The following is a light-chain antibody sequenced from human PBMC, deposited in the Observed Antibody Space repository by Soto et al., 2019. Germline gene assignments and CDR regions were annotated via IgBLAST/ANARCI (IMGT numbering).Light chain of an antibody. V-gene: IGKV3-20*01. CDR2: GAS. J-gene: IGKJ1*01. CDR1: QSISSSY. CDR3: QQYGSSRWT. Sequence: EIVLTQSPGTLSLSPGKRATLSCRASQSISSSYLAWYQQRPGQAPRLLIYGASSRATGIPDRFSGSGSGTEFTLTISRLEPEDFAVYYCQQYGSSRWTFGQGTKVDI.